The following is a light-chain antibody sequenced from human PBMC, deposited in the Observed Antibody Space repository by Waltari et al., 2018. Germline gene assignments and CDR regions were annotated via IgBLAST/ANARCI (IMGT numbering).Light chain of an antibody. CDR3: AAWDDSLSGKV. Sequence: QTVLTQPPSASGTPGQRVTIPCSGSSSNIGSNLVNWYQQLPGTAPKLLVYRNNQRTSGVPDRFSGSKSGTSASLAISGLQSEDEADYYCAAWDDSLSGKVFGGGTKLTVL. J-gene: IGLJ3*02. CDR2: RNN. CDR1: SSNIGSNL. V-gene: IGLV1-44*01.